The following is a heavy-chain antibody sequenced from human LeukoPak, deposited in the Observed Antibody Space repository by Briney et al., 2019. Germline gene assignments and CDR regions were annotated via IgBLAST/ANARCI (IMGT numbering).Heavy chain of an antibody. CDR2: ISAYNGKT. CDR3: ARGGGNYGGWFDP. CDR1: GYTFTNYA. J-gene: IGHJ5*02. V-gene: IGHV1-18*01. D-gene: IGHD4-23*01. Sequence: ASVKVSCKASGYTFTNYAITWVRQAPGQGLEWMGWISAYNGKTSYAQKLQGRVTMTTDTSTSTAYMELGNLRSDDSAVYYCARGGGNYGGWFDPWGRGTLATVSS.